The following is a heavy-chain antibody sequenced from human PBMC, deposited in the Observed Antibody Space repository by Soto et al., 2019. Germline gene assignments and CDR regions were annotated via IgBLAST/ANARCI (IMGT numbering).Heavy chain of an antibody. Sequence: ASVKVSCKASGGTFSSYTISWARQAPGQGLEWMGRIIPILGIANYAQKFQGRVTITADKSTSTAYMELSSLRSEDTAVYYCARDITMVRGVITAGYAFDIWGQGTMVTVS. CDR1: GGTFSSYT. J-gene: IGHJ3*02. CDR2: IIPILGIA. D-gene: IGHD3-10*01. CDR3: ARDITMVRGVITAGYAFDI. V-gene: IGHV1-69*04.